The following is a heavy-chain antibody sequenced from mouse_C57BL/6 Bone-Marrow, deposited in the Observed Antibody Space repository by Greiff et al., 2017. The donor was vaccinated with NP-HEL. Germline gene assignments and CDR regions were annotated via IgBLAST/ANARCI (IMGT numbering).Heavy chain of an antibody. CDR3: ARSMVTCSYWYFDV. D-gene: IGHD2-2*01. J-gene: IGHJ1*03. CDR2: INPNNGGT. CDR1: GYTFTDYN. V-gene: IGHV1-18*01. Sequence: EVKLMESGPELVKPGASVKIPCKASGYTFTDYNMDWVKQSHGKSLEWIGDINPNNGGTIYNQKFKGKATLTVDKSSSTAYMELRSLTSEDTAVYYCARSMVTCSYWYFDVWGTGTTVTVSS.